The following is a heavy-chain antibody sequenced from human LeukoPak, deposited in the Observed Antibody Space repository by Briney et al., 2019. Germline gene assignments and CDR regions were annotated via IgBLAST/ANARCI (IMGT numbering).Heavy chain of an antibody. CDR1: GGSFSNYY. J-gene: IGHJ3*02. Sequence: SETLSLTCAGYGGSFSNYYWSWIRQPPGKGLEWIGEINHSGSTNYNPSLKSRVTISGDTSKNQFSLRLSSVTAADTAVYYCARGLISGGWTRENDALDIWGQGTMVTVSS. D-gene: IGHD6-19*01. CDR3: ARGLISGGWTRENDALDI. V-gene: IGHV4-34*01. CDR2: INHSGST.